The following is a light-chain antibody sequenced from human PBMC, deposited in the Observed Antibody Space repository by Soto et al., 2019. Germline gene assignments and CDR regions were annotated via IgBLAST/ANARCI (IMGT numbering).Light chain of an antibody. CDR3: QQYGSSPIT. CDR1: QSVSSSY. Sequence: EVGVSQSPSTLSVSTGERATLSCRASQSVSSSYLAWYQQKPGQAPRLLIYGASSRATGIPDRFSGSGSGTDFTLTISRLEPEDFAVYYCQQYGSSPITFGQGTRLATK. J-gene: IGKJ5*01. CDR2: GAS. V-gene: IGKV3-20*01.